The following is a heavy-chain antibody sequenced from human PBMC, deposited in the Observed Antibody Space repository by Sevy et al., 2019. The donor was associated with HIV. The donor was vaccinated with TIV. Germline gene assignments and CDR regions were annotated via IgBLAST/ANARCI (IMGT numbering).Heavy chain of an antibody. J-gene: IGHJ6*02. CDR2: ISAYNGNT. Sequence: ASVKVSCKASGYTFTSYGISWVRQAPGQGLEWMGWISAYNGNTNYAQKLQGRVTMTTDTSTSTAYMELRSLGSDDTAVYYCARDRIGEYYYDSSGNGYYYYGMDVWGQGTTVTVSS. CDR3: ARDRIGEYYYDSSGNGYYYYGMDV. CDR1: GYTFTSYG. D-gene: IGHD3-22*01. V-gene: IGHV1-18*01.